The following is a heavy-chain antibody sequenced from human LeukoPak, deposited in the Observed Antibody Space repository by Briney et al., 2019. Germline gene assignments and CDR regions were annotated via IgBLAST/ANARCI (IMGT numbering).Heavy chain of an antibody. Sequence: GGSLRLSCAASGFTFSNYAMNWVRQAPGKGLEWVSSINANGGSTYYADSVKGRFTISRDNSKNTLYLQMNSLRAEDTAVYYCAKRKRYFDWLLFRYYFDYWGQGTLVTVSS. V-gene: IGHV3-23*01. CDR2: INANGGST. D-gene: IGHD3-9*01. CDR3: AKRKRYFDWLLFRYYFDY. CDR1: GFTFSNYA. J-gene: IGHJ4*02.